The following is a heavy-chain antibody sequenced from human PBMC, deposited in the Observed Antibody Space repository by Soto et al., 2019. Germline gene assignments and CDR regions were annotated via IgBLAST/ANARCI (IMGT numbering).Heavy chain of an antibody. D-gene: IGHD3-22*01. CDR1: GGTFSSYA. J-gene: IGHJ3*02. CDR3: ARGQYYYDSSGYYHDAFDI. Sequence: QVQLVQSGAEVKKPGSSVKVSCKASGGTFSSYAISWVRQAPGQGLEWMGGIIPIFGTANYAEKFQGRVTITADESTSTDYMELSSLRSEDTAVYYCARGQYYYDSSGYYHDAFDIWGQGTMVTVSS. V-gene: IGHV1-69*01. CDR2: IIPIFGTA.